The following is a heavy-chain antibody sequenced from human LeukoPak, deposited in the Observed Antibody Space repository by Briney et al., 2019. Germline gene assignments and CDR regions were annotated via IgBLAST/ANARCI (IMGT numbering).Heavy chain of an antibody. J-gene: IGHJ4*02. Sequence: GRSLRLSCAASGLTFSSYGMPWVRQAPGKGLEWVAVISYDGSNKYSADSVKGRFTISRDNAKNSLYLQMNSLRADDTAIFYCAKDPVLGSGWYGYHFDYWGQGTLVTVSS. CDR1: GLTFSSYG. CDR2: ISYDGSNK. CDR3: AKDPVLGSGWYGYHFDY. D-gene: IGHD6-19*01. V-gene: IGHV3-30*18.